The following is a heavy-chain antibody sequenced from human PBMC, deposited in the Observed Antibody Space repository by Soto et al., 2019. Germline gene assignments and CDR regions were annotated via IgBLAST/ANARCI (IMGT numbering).Heavy chain of an antibody. V-gene: IGHV4-39*01. CDR2: IYYSGST. CDR3: ARRSGYSSGWGANWFDP. J-gene: IGHJ5*02. D-gene: IGHD6-19*01. Sequence: SETLSLTCTVSGGSISSSSYYWGWIRQPPGKGLEWIGSIYYSGSTYYNPSLKSRVTISVDTSKNQFSLKLSSVTAADTAVYYCARRSGYSSGWGANWFDPWGQGTLVTVSS. CDR1: GGSISSSSYY.